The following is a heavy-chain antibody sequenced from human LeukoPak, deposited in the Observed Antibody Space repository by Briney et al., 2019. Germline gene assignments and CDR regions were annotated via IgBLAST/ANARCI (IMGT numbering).Heavy chain of an antibody. V-gene: IGHV4-39*01. CDR3: ARAYDSSGYYYRGRPFDP. CDR2: IYYSGST. J-gene: IGHJ5*02. D-gene: IGHD3-22*01. CDR1: GGSISSSSYY. Sequence: SETLSLTCTVSGGSISSSSYYWGWIRQPPGKGLEWIGSIYYSGSTYYNPSLKSRVTISVDTSKNQFSLKLSSVTAADTAVYYCARAYDSSGYYYRGRPFDPWGQGTLVTVSS.